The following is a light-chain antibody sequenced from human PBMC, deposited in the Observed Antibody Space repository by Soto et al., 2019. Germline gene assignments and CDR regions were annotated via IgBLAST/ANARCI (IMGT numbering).Light chain of an antibody. J-gene: IGKJ1*01. CDR1: QSVRSY. CDR2: GAS. V-gene: IGKV3-15*01. Sequence: ETVMTQSPDTLSVSPGEGAVLSCRASQSVRSYVAWYQLRPGQAPRVLIYGASTRATGIPTRFSGSGSGTEFTLTIGSLQPEDSAVYYCQQYQDWPKTFGQGTRVE. CDR3: QQYQDWPKT.